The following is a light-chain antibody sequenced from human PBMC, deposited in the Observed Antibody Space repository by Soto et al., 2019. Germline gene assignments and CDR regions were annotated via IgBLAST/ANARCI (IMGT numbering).Light chain of an antibody. CDR1: SSDVGGYNY. J-gene: IGLJ1*01. Sequence: LTQPAPVSGSPGQSITISCTGTSSDVGGYNYVSWYQQHPGKAPKLMIYAVTDRPSGVSSRFSGSKSGNTASLTISGLQAEDEADYYCSSYTSSSTLFGTGTKV. CDR3: SSYTSSSTL. V-gene: IGLV2-14*01. CDR2: AVT.